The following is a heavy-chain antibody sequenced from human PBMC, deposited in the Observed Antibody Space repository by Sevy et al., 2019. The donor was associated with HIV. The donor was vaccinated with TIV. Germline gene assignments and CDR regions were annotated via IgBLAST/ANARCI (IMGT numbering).Heavy chain of an antibody. Sequence: ASVKVSCKASGYTFTSYGISWVRHAPGQGLEWMGWISAYNGNTNYAQKLQGRVTMTTDTSTSTAYMELRSLRSDDTAVYYCARVPVVGYCSGGSCYSGYYYMDVWGKGTTVTVSS. CDR3: ARVPVVGYCSGGSCYSGYYYMDV. CDR1: GYTFTSYG. V-gene: IGHV1-18*04. CDR2: ISAYNGNT. D-gene: IGHD2-15*01. J-gene: IGHJ6*03.